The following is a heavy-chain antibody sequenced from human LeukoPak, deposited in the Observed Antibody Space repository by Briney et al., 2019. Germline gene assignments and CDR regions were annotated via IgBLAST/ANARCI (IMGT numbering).Heavy chain of an antibody. CDR2: IYTSGST. CDR3: ARYHTYYDAFDI. J-gene: IGHJ3*02. D-gene: IGHD2-21*01. Sequence: SETLSLTCAVSGGSVSSYYWSWIRQPAGKGLEWIGRIYTSGSTNYNPSLKSRVTMSVDTSKNQFSLKLSSVTAADTAVYYCARYHTYYDAFDIWGQGTMVTVSS. V-gene: IGHV4-59*10. CDR1: GGSVSSYY.